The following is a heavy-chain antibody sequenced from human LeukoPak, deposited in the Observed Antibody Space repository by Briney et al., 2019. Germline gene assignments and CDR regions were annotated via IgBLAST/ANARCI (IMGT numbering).Heavy chain of an antibody. CDR1: GYSFTSYW. CDR3: ATSGYSSGWYRNWFDP. J-gene: IGHJ5*02. Sequence: GEALKSSFKGSGYSFTSYWIGWVRPMPGKGLEWMGIIYPGDSDTRYSPSFQVQVTISPDKSISTPYLQWSSLKASDTAMYYCATSGYSSGWYRNWFDPWGQGTLVTVSS. CDR2: IYPGDSDT. V-gene: IGHV5-51*01. D-gene: IGHD6-19*01.